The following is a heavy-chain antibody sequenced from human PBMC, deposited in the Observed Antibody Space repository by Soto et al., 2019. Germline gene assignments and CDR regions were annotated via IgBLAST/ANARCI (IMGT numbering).Heavy chain of an antibody. J-gene: IGHJ6*02. Sequence: EVQLVESGGGLVKPGGSLRLSCAASGCTFSNAWMSWVRQAPGKGLEWVGRIKSKTDGGTTDYAAPVKGRFTISRDDSKNTLYLQMNSLKTEDTAVYYCTTSPHYYGDYEYYYYGMDVWGQGTTVTVSS. CDR2: IKSKTDGGTT. V-gene: IGHV3-15*01. CDR1: GCTFSNAW. CDR3: TTSPHYYGDYEYYYYGMDV. D-gene: IGHD4-17*01.